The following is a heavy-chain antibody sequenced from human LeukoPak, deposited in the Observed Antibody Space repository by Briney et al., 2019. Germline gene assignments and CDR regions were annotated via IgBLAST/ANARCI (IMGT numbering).Heavy chain of an antibody. J-gene: IGHJ6*02. CDR3: AGAPDCDNSDDYYYYGMDV. CDR1: GGSISGYY. Sequence: SETLSLTCTVSGGSISGYYWTWIRQPPGKGLEWIGYIYYSGSTNYNPSLKSRVTISVDMSKNQFSLKLSSVTAADTAVYYCAGAPDCDNSDDYYYYGMDVWGQGTTVTVFS. D-gene: IGHD3-22*01. CDR2: IYYSGST. V-gene: IGHV4-59*01.